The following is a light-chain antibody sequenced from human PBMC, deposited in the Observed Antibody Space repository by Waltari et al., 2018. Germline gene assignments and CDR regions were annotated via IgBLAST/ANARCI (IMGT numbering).Light chain of an antibody. CDR1: PNHTGTYNL. Sequence: QTALTQPASVSGSPGPSNTIPCAGAPNHTGTYNLCSLYQQHPDKAPKLIIFEGVKRPSGVSNRFSGSKSGNTASLTISGLQTEDEADYYCCSYRGNSTFVFGGGTKLTVL. J-gene: IGLJ2*01. V-gene: IGLV2-23*03. CDR2: EGV. CDR3: CSYRGNSTFV.